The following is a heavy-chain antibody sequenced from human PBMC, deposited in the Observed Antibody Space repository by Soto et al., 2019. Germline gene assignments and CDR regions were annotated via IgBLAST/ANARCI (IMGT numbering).Heavy chain of an antibody. V-gene: IGHV5-51*01. D-gene: IGHD6-19*01. J-gene: IGHJ4*02. Sequence: LGESLKISCNGSGYSFTSYCIGLVRQMPGKGLEWMGIIYPGDSDTRYSPSFQGQVTISADKSISTAYLQWSSLKASDTAMYYCASALSAVAAHYWGQGTLVTVSS. CDR2: IYPGDSDT. CDR1: GYSFTSYC. CDR3: ASALSAVAAHY.